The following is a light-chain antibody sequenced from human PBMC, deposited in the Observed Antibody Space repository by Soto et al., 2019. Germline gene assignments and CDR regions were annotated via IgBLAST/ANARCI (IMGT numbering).Light chain of an antibody. CDR1: SSDVGGYNY. CDR2: DVS. J-gene: IGLJ2*01. Sequence: QSALTQPASVSGSPGQSITISCTGTSSDVGGYNYVSWYQQHPGKAPKLMIYDVSNRPSGVSNRFSGSKSGNTASLTISGLQAEDEADYYCSSYTSSSTFVFGGGTQLT. V-gene: IGLV2-14*01. CDR3: SSYTSSSTFV.